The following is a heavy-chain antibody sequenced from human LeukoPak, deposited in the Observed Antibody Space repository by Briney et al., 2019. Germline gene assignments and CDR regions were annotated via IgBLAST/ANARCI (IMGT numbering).Heavy chain of an antibody. J-gene: IGHJ4*02. CDR2: ISSSSSYI. CDR3: AKDGYTEWLGLYYFDY. Sequence: KPGGSLRLSCAASGFTFSSYSMNWVRQAPGKGLEGVSSISSSSSYIYYADFVKGRFTISRDNSKNTLFLQMNSLGAEDTAVYYCAKDGYTEWLGLYYFDYWGQGTLVTVSS. D-gene: IGHD6-19*01. V-gene: IGHV3-21*01. CDR1: GFTFSSYS.